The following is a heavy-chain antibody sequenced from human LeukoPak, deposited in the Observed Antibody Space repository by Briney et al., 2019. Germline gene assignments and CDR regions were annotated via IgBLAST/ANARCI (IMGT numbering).Heavy chain of an antibody. CDR1: GFTFASYV. D-gene: IGHD1-26*01. V-gene: IGHV3-23*01. CDR3: ARHRREYGMDV. Sequence: PGGSLRLSCAASGFTFASYVMTWVRQAPGRGLEWVSEITSGGTSSYYADSVKGRFTISRDNSKNTLYLQMHSLRGEDTAEYYCARHRREYGMDVWGQGTTVTVAS. CDR2: ITSGGTSS. J-gene: IGHJ6*02.